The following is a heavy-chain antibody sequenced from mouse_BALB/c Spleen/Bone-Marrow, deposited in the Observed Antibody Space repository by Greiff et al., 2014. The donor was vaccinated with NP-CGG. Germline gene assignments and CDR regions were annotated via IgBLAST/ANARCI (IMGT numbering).Heavy chain of an antibody. Sequence: VQLQQPGAELVKPGASVKLSCTASGFNIKTTYMHWVKQRPEQGLEWIGRIDPANGNTKYDAKFKGKATITADTSSSTAYLQLSSLTSEDTAVYYWARLDLFAYWGQGTLVTVSA. CDR2: IDPANGNT. CDR1: GFNIKTTY. J-gene: IGHJ3*01. V-gene: IGHV14-3*02. CDR3: ARLDLFAY.